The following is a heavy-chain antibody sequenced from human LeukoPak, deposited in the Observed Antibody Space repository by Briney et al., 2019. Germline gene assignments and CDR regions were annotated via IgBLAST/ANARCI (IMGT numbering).Heavy chain of an antibody. V-gene: IGHV3-48*03. Sequence: GGSLRLSCAASGFTFSSNEMNWVRQAPGKGLEWVSYINSGGTIIYYADSVKGRFTISRDNAKNSLYLQMNSLRAEDTAIYYCARDWFADWGQGTLVIVS. CDR1: GFTFSSNE. J-gene: IGHJ4*02. CDR3: ARDWFAD. CDR2: INSGGTII.